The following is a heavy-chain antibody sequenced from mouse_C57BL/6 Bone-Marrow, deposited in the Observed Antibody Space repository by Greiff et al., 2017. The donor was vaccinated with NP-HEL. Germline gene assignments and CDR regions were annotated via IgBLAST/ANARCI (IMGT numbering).Heavy chain of an antibody. CDR2: ISDGGSYT. CDR1: GFTFSSYA. CDR3: ARDPLTIDY. V-gene: IGHV5-4*01. D-gene: IGHD2-12*01. J-gene: IGHJ2*01. Sequence: EVKLVESGGGLVKPGGSLKLSCAASGFTFSSYAMSWVRQTPEKRLEWVATISDGGSYTYYPDNVKGRFTISRDNAKNNLYLQMSHLKSEDTAMYYCARDPLTIDYWGQGTTLTVSS.